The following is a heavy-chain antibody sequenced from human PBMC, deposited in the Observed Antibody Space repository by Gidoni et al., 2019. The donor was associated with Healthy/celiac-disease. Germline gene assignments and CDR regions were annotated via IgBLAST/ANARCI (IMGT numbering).Heavy chain of an antibody. D-gene: IGHD5-18*01. CDR2: ISGSGGST. CDR1: GFTFSSYA. V-gene: IGHV3-23*01. Sequence: EVQLLESGGGLVQPGGSLRLSCAASGFTFSSYAMSWVRQAPGKGLEWVSAISGSGGSTYYADSVKGRFTISRDNSKNTLYLQMNSLRAEDTAVYYCARSGYSYGSFGWYFDLWGRGTLVTVSS. CDR3: ARSGYSYGSFGWYFDL. J-gene: IGHJ2*01.